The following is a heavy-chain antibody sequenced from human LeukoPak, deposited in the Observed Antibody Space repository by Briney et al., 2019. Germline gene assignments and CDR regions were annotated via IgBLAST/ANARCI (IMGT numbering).Heavy chain of an antibody. CDR2: IWSDGTDK. CDR1: GFTFSHYG. J-gene: IGHJ4*02. D-gene: IGHD4-11*01. V-gene: IGHV3-33*06. CDR3: AKDAQRGFDFSNSLES. Sequence: PGRSLRLSCATSGFTFSHYGMHWVRQAPGKGREWVAFIWSDGTDKYYGDSVKGRVTISRDNSKKTVYLQMNSLRVEDTAVYYCAKDAQRGFDFSNSLESWGQGTLVTVSS.